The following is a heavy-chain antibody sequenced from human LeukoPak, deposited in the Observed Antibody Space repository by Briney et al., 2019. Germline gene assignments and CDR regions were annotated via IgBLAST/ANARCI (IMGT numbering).Heavy chain of an antibody. CDR2: INPNSGGT. CDR1: GYTFTGYY. V-gene: IGHV1-2*06. D-gene: IGHD6-19*01. CDR3: ARESAVAGTDFGY. Sequence: ASVTVSCKASGYTFTGYYMHWVRQAPGQGLEWMGRINPNSGGTNYAQKFQGRVTMTRDTSISTAYMELSRLRSDDTAVYYCARESAVAGTDFGYWGQGTLVTVSS. J-gene: IGHJ4*02.